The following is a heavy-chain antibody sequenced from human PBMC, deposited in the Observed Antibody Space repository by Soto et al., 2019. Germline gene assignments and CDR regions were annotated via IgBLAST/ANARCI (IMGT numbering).Heavy chain of an antibody. CDR1: GGSFSGYY. Sequence: SETLSLTCAFYGGSFSGYYWSWIRQPPGKGLEWIGEINHSGSTLYNPSLKSRVTISVDTSEKQFSLKLSSVTAADTAVYYCARHGNYCFDYWGQGTLVTVSS. CDR2: INHSGST. V-gene: IGHV4-34*01. J-gene: IGHJ4*02. D-gene: IGHD1-26*01. CDR3: ARHGNYCFDY.